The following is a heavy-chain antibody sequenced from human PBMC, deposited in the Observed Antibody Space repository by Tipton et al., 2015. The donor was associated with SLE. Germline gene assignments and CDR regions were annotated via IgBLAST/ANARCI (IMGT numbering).Heavy chain of an antibody. J-gene: IGHJ3*02. CDR3: VGTRDAYDETGGFDI. CDR1: GHTLTDYG. CDR2: ISAYNGNK. V-gene: IGHV1-18*01. Sequence: QVQLVQSGGEVKEPGASVKVSCKASGHTLTDYGISWVRQAPGQGLEWMGGISAYNGNKKYAQKIQGRVTMTTDTSTNTAYMELRSLRSDDTAVYYCVGTRDAYDETGGFDIWGQGTMVAVSS. D-gene: IGHD5-24*01.